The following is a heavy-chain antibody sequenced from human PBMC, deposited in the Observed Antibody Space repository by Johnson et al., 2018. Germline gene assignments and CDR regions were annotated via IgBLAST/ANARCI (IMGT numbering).Heavy chain of an antibody. CDR1: GFTFSSYT. D-gene: IGHD3-10*01. Sequence: VQLVQSGGGLVEPGGSLRLSCTASGFTFSSYTVNWVRQAPGKGLEWVSSISGSSSAIFYADSVKGRFTIARDKAENSVYMQMTSLRAEDTAVYYCARKGFDDSQRGNYFPYWGRGTLVTVSS. J-gene: IGHJ1*01. CDR3: ARKGFDDSQRGNYFPY. V-gene: IGHV3-21*01. CDR2: ISGSSSAI.